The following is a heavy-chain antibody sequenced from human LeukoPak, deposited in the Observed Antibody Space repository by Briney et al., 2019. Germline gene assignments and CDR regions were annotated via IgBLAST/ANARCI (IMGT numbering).Heavy chain of an antibody. CDR3: ARLGDYGFGGDPSIYYNYMDV. J-gene: IGHJ6*03. CDR1: GFSFSSYA. Sequence: GGSLRLSCTGSGFSFSSYAMSWVRQAPGKGLEWVSGISSSGHRTEYADSVKGRFTISRDNSKKTLYMQVNSLRAEDTAVYYCARLGDYGFGGDPSIYYNYMDVWGKGTTVTISS. D-gene: IGHD4-17*01. V-gene: IGHV3-23*01. CDR2: ISSSGHRT.